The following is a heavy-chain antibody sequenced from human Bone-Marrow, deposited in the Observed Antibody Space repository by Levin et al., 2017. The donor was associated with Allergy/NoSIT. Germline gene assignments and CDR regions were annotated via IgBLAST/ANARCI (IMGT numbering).Heavy chain of an antibody. CDR2: IFYSGTT. V-gene: IGHV4-59*01. D-gene: IGHD5-24*01. CDR3: ARSSRDGYAYFDC. CDR1: GGSISSYY. J-gene: IGHJ4*02. Sequence: SETLSLTCTVSGGSISSYYWSWIRQPPGKGLEWIGYIFYSGTTNYNPSLKSRVTISVDTSKNQFSLKLSSVTAADTAVYYCARSSRDGYAYFDCWGQGTLVTVSS.